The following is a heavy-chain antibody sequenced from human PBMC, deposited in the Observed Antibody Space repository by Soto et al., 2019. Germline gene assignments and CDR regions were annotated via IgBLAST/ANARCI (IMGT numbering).Heavy chain of an antibody. CDR1: GFTFSSYG. D-gene: IGHD4-17*01. V-gene: IGHV3-30*18. CDR2: ISYDGSNK. Sequence: QVQLVESGGGVVQPGRSLRLSCAASGFTFSSYGMHWVRQAPGKGLEWVAVISYDGSNKYYADSVKGRFTISRDNSKNTLYLQMNRLRAEDTAVYYCAKDHYGYGDYSSYGMDVWGQGTTVTVSS. CDR3: AKDHYGYGDYSSYGMDV. J-gene: IGHJ6*02.